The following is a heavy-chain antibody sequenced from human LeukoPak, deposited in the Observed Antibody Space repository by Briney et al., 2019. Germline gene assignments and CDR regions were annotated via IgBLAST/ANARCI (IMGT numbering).Heavy chain of an antibody. CDR3: ARSKTTTDDRLFDP. CDR2: VYSRGST. V-gene: IGHV4-39*01. J-gene: IGHJ5*02. Sequence: GSLRLSCAASGFTFTTYWMSWVRQTPGEGLEWIGSVYSRGSTYYNPSLQSRIIISVDTSKNQFSLILRSVTAADTSVYYCARSKTTTDDRLFDPWGQGTLVTVSS. D-gene: IGHD4-11*01. CDR1: GFTFTTYW.